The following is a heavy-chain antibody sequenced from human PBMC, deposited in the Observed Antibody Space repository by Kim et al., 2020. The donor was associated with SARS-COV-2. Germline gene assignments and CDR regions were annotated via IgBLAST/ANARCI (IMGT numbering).Heavy chain of an antibody. CDR3: AKGGRGYYYGSGSYYTDGSYYYCWMDV. J-gene: IGHJ6*02. D-gene: IGHD3-10*01. V-gene: IGHV3-30*18. CDR1: GFTFSSYG. CDR2: ISYDGSNK. Sequence: GGSLRLSCAASGFTFSSYGMHWVRQAPGKGLEWVAVISYDGSNKYYADSVKGRFTISRDNSKNTLYLQMNSLRAEDTAVYYCAKGGRGYYYGSGSYYTDGSYYYCWMDVWGQGTTVTVSS.